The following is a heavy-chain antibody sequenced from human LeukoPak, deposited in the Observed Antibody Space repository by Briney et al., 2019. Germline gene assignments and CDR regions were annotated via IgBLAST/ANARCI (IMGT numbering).Heavy chain of an antibody. Sequence: PSQTLSLTCTVSGDSISSATYYWSWIRQPAGKGLEWIGHMYTSGSTNHNPSLKSRVTISVDTSKNRSSLKLSSVTAADTAVYYCARGRPVFDYWGQGTLVTVSS. CDR3: ARGRPVFDY. CDR2: MYTSGST. J-gene: IGHJ4*02. V-gene: IGHV4-61*09. D-gene: IGHD4-17*01. CDR1: GDSISSATYY.